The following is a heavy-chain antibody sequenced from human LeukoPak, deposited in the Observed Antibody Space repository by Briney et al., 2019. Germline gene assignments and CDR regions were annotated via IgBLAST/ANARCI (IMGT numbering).Heavy chain of an antibody. CDR3: AKATVYGMDV. D-gene: IGHD5-12*01. CDR1: GFTFSSYG. V-gene: IGHV3-30*18. J-gene: IGHJ6*02. Sequence: GRSLRLSCAASGFTFSSYGMHWVRRAPGKGLEWVAVISYDGSNKYYADSVKGRFTISRDNSKNTLYLQMNSLRAEDTAVYYCAKATVYGMDVWGQGTTVTVSS. CDR2: ISYDGSNK.